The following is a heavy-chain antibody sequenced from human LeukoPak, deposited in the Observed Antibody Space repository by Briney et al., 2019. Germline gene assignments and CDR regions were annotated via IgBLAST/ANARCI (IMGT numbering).Heavy chain of an antibody. Sequence: GGSLRLSCAASGFTFSSYAMSWVRQAPGKGLEWVSAISGSGGSTYYADSVKGRFTISRDNSKNTLYLQMNSLKTEDTAVYYCTTVAWGFDYWGQGTLVTVSS. J-gene: IGHJ4*02. CDR2: ISGSGGST. CDR3: TTVAWGFDY. CDR1: GFTFSSYA. V-gene: IGHV3-23*01. D-gene: IGHD7-27*01.